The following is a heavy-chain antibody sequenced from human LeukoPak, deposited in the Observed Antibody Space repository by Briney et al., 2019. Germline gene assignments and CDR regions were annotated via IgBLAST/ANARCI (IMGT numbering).Heavy chain of an antibody. CDR2: ISYDGSNK. CDR3: ARGRGSYYYGSGSHRWFDP. CDR1: GFSFSSFG. Sequence: PGGSLRLSCAASGFSFSSFGMHWVRQAPGKGLQWVAVISYDGSNKYYTDSVKGRFTISRDNAKNSLYLQMNSLRAEDTAVYYCARGRGSYYYGSGSHRWFDPWGQGTLVTVSS. J-gene: IGHJ5*02. V-gene: IGHV3-30*04. D-gene: IGHD3-10*01.